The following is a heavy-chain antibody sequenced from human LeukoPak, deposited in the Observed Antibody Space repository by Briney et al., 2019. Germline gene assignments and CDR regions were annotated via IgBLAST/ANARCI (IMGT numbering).Heavy chain of an antibody. CDR1: GFTFSSYV. V-gene: IGHV3-23*01. CDR2: ISGSGVTT. D-gene: IGHD6-13*01. CDR3: ARDGVAEEQLIGRFDY. Sequence: PGGSLRLSCAASGFTFSSYVMNWVRQAPGKGLEWVSAISGSGVTTKYADSVKGRFTISRDNSKNALYLQMNSLRAEDTAVYYCARDGVAEEQLIGRFDYWGQGTLVTVSS. J-gene: IGHJ4*02.